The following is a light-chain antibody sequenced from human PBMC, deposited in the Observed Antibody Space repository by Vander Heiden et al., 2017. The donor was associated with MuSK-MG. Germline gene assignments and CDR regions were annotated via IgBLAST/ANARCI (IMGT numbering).Light chain of an antibody. CDR3: CSYAGYSTVV. CDR1: SSDVGRYNL. J-gene: IGLJ2*01. V-gene: IGLV2-23*02. Sequence: QSALTQPASVSGSPGQSITISCTGTSSDVGRYNLVSWYQQHPGKAPKLMIYEVSKRPSGVSNRFSGSKSGNTASLTISGLQAEDEADYYCCSYAGYSTVVFGGGTKLTVL. CDR2: EVS.